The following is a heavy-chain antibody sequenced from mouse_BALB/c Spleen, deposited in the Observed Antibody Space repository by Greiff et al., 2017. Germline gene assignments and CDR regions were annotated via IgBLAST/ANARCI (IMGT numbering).Heavy chain of an antibody. J-gene: IGHJ3*01. D-gene: IGHD2-3*01. V-gene: IGHV1-14*01. CDR1: GYTFTSYV. CDR3: ARSGDGYYVRFAY. Sequence: EVQLQQSGPELVKPGASVKMSCKASGYTFTSYVMHWVKQKPGQGLEWIGYINPYNDGTKYNEKFKGKATLTSDKSSSTAYMELSSLTSEDSAVYYCARSGDGYYVRFAYWGQGTLVTVSA. CDR2: INPYNDGT.